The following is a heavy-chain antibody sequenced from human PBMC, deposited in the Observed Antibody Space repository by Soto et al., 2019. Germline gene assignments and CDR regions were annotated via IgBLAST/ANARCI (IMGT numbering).Heavy chain of an antibody. J-gene: IGHJ2*01. Sequence: QLQLQESGPGLVKPSETLSLTCTVSGGSISSSSYYWGWIRQPPGKGLEWIGSIYYSGSTYYTPSRKNRVTRSVDTSKNHFSLKLSSVTATDTAVYYCARWGFDYGDYQPAGYFDLWGRGTLVTLSS. CDR2: IYYSGST. D-gene: IGHD4-17*01. CDR3: ARWGFDYGDYQPAGYFDL. V-gene: IGHV4-39*02. CDR1: GGSISSSSYY.